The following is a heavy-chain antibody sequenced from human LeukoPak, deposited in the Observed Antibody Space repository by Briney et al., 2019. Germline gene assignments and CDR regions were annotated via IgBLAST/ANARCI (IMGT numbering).Heavy chain of an antibody. CDR1: GFSVSTKY. CDR3: ASATYCGGDCYAFFDD. V-gene: IGHV3-66*02. Sequence: GSLRLSCAASGFSVSTKYMSWVRQAPGKGLEWVSSIWSGGNTYYADSVKGRFTISRDNFKNTEYLQMNSLRAEDTAVYYCASATYCGGDCYAFFDDWGQGTLVTVSS. CDR2: IWSGGNT. D-gene: IGHD2-21*02. J-gene: IGHJ4*02.